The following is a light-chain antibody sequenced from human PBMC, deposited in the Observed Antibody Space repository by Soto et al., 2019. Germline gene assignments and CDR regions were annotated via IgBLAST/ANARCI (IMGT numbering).Light chain of an antibody. CDR2: LVS. CDR3: MQGLQIPRT. Sequence: DLVMTQSPLSLPVTPGEPASISCRSSQSLLFSNGFHYLDWYLQKPGQSPQLLIYLVSNRASGVPDRFSGSGSGTDFTLKISRVEAEDVGVYYCMQGLQIPRTFGQGTRLEIK. V-gene: IGKV2-28*01. CDR1: QSLLFSNGFHY. J-gene: IGKJ5*01.